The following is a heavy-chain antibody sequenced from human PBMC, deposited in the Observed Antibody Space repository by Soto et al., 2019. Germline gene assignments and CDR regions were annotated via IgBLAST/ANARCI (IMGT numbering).Heavy chain of an antibody. CDR2: IIPIFGTA. J-gene: IGHJ4*02. CDR3: AIGITMVRGVTYYFDY. V-gene: IGHV1-69*06. CDR1: GGTFSSYA. Sequence: SVKVSCKASGGTFSSYAISWVRQAPGQGLEWMGGIIPIFGTANYAQKFQGRVTITADKSTSTAYMELSSLRSEDTAVYYCAIGITMVRGVTYYFDYWGQGTRVTVSS. D-gene: IGHD3-10*01.